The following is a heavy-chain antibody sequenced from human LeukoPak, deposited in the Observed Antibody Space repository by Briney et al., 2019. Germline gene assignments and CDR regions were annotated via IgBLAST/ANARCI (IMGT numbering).Heavy chain of an antibody. CDR3: ARDGLRDYVWGSYRYFWVY. CDR1: GYTFTGYY. V-gene: IGHV1-2*02. J-gene: IGHJ4*02. CDR2: INPNSGGT. D-gene: IGHD3-16*02. Sequence: ASVKVSCKASGYTFTGYYMHWVRQAPGQGLEWMGWINPNSGGTNYAQKFQGRVTMTRDTSISTAYMELSRLRSDDTAVYYCARDGLRDYVWGSYRYFWVYWGQGTLVTVSS.